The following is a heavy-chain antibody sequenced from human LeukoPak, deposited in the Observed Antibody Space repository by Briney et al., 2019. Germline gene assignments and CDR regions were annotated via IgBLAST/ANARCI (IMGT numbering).Heavy chain of an antibody. V-gene: IGHV4-34*01. Sequence: PSETLSLTCAVYGGSFSGYYWSWIRQPPGKGLEWIGEINHSGSTNYNPSLKSRVTISVDTSKNQFSLKLSSVTAADTAVYYCARRSSGWKRLDVWGKGTTVTISS. CDR2: INHSGST. D-gene: IGHD6-19*01. J-gene: IGHJ6*04. CDR3: ARRSSGWKRLDV. CDR1: GGSFSGYY.